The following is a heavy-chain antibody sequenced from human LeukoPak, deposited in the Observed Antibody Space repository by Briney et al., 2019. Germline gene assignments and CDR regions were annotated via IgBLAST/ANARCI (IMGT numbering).Heavy chain of an antibody. CDR1: GGSISSYY. D-gene: IGHD4-17*01. CDR3: ARHLTVTTTDFDY. CDR2: IYYSGST. Sequence: SETLSLTCTVSGGSISSYYWSWIRQPPGKGLEWIGYIYYSGSTNYNPSLKSRVTISVDTSKNPFSLKLSFVTAAHTAVYYCARHLTVTTTDFDYWGQGALVTVSS. V-gene: IGHV4-59*08. J-gene: IGHJ4*02.